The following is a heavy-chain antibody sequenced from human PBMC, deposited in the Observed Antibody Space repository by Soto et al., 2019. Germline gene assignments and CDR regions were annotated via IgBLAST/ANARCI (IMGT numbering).Heavy chain of an antibody. J-gene: IGHJ5*01. D-gene: IGHD3-22*01. Sequence: PEKLRHTYTVSGGSISSYYWSWIRQPPGKGLEWIGYIYYSGSTNYNPSLKSRVTISVDTSKNQFSLKLSSVTAADTAVYYCARACIVVVKLARESIDS. CDR2: IYYSGST. CDR3: ARACIVVVKLARESIDS. V-gene: IGHV4-59*01. CDR1: GGSISSYY.